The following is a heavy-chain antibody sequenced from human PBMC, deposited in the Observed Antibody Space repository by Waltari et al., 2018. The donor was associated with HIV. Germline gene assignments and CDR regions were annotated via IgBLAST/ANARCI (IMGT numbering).Heavy chain of an antibody. J-gene: IGHJ4*02. Sequence: EVQLVQSGAEVKKPGESLKISCQGSGFSFTSYWIGWVRQMPGKGLEWMGIIYPDDSDTKYSPSFQGQVTISADKSISTAYLQWSSLEASDTAIYYCARLKYCSGGCYSSAIAYWGQGTPVTVSS. CDR1: GFSFTSYW. CDR3: ARLKYCSGGCYSSAIAY. V-gene: IGHV5-51*01. CDR2: IYPDDSDT. D-gene: IGHD2-15*01.